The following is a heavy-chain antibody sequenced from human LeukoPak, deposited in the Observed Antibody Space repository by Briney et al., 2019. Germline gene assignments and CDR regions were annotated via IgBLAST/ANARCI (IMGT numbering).Heavy chain of an antibody. Sequence: PGGSLRLSCAASGFTFSSYWMHWVRQAPRKGLVWVSRSNSDGSITNYAASVKGRFTISRDNAKNKLYLQLNSLRAEDTAVYYCARDVWNYDSSGLFDYWGQGALVSVSS. J-gene: IGHJ4*02. CDR3: ARDVWNYDSSGLFDY. D-gene: IGHD3-22*01. CDR2: SNSDGSIT. V-gene: IGHV3-74*01. CDR1: GFTFSSYW.